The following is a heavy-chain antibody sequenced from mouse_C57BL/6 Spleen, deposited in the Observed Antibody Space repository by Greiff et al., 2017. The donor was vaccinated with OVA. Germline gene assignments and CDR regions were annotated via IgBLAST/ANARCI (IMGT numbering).Heavy chain of an antibody. J-gene: IGHJ2*01. Sequence: VQLQQPGAELVKPGASVKLSCKASGYTFTSYWMQWVKQRPGQGLEWIGEIDPSDSYTNYNQKFKGKATLTVDTSSSTAYMQLSSLTSEDSAVYYCARGLYYGRSFDYWGQGTTLTVSS. D-gene: IGHD1-1*01. CDR3: ARGLYYGRSFDY. CDR2: IDPSDSYT. CDR1: GYTFTSYW. V-gene: IGHV1-50*01.